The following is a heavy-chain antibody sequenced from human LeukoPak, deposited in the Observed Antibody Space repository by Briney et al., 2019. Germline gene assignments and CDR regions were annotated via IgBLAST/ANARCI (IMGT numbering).Heavy chain of an antibody. CDR3: ARESGSMRWFDP. Sequence: SETLSLTCTVSGGSIRGYYWSWSRQPAGKGLEWVGRMSTSGNSNYIPSLVSRVTMSVDTSKNQFSLNLSAVTAADTAVYYCARESGSMRWFDPWGQGTLVTVSS. CDR2: MSTSGNS. V-gene: IGHV4-4*07. J-gene: IGHJ5*02. D-gene: IGHD6-25*01. CDR1: GGSIRGYY.